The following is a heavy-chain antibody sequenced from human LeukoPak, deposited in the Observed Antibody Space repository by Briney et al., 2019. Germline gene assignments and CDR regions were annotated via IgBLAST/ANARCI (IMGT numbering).Heavy chain of an antibody. CDR2: IKQDGSQI. J-gene: IGHJ3*02. V-gene: IGHV3-7*03. CDR1: GFTFSSYW. CDR3: AKDRGATTEAFDI. D-gene: IGHD1-26*01. Sequence: GGSLRLSCEASGFTFSSYWMTWVRQAPGKGLEWVANIKQDGSQIHYADSVKGRFTISRDNAKNSLYLQMNSLRAEDTALYYCAKDRGATTEAFDIWGQGTMVTVSS.